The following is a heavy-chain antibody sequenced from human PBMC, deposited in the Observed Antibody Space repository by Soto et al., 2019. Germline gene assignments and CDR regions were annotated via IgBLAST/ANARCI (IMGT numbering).Heavy chain of an antibody. CDR3: ARHIVDTSMTASFNY. CDR1: GYSFLNYW. D-gene: IGHD5-18*01. J-gene: IGHJ4*02. Sequence: GSLKISCKTSGYSFLNYWIGWVRQMPGKGLEWMGIIYPGDSDARYSPSFQGQVTISADKSISTVYLQWSSLKASDTAMYYCARHIVDTSMTASFNYWGQGTQVTVSS. V-gene: IGHV5-51*01. CDR2: IYPGDSDA.